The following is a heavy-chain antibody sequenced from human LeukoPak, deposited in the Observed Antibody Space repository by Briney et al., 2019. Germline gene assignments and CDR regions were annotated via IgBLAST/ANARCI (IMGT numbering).Heavy chain of an antibody. CDR3: ARRGSSGWIPYYYYYMDV. D-gene: IGHD6-19*01. V-gene: IGHV1-8*01. CDR2: MNPNSGNT. J-gene: IGHJ6*03. CDR1: GYTLTSYD. Sequence: ASVKVSCKASGYTLTSYDINWVRQATGQGLEWRGWMNPNSGNTGYAQKFQGRVTMTRNTSISTAYMELSSLRSEDTAVYYCARRGSSGWIPYYYYYMDVWGKGTTVTVSS.